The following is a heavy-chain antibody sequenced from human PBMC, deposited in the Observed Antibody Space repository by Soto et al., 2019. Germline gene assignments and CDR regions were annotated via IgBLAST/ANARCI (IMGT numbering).Heavy chain of an antibody. V-gene: IGHV4-34*01. CDR2: INHSGST. Sequence: ASETLSLTCAVYGGSFSGYYWSWIRQPPGKGLEWIGEINHSGSTNYNPSLKSRVTISVDTSKNQFSLKLSSVTAADTAVYYCARGPFCSSTSCHKYYYYYYMDVWGKGTTVTVSS. J-gene: IGHJ6*03. CDR3: ARGPFCSSTSCHKYYYYYYMDV. CDR1: GGSFSGYY. D-gene: IGHD2-2*02.